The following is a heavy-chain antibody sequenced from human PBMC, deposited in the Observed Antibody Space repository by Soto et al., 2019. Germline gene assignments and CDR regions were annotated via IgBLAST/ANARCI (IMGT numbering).Heavy chain of an antibody. Sequence: SETLSLTCTVSGGSISSSSYYWGWIRQPPGKGLEWIGSIYYSGSTYYNPSLKSRVTISVDTSKNQFSLKLSSVTAADTAVYYCARYGAYYYYGMDVWGQGTTVTVSS. J-gene: IGHJ6*02. CDR3: ARYGAYYYYGMDV. CDR2: IYYSGST. CDR1: GGSISSSSYY. V-gene: IGHV4-39*01. D-gene: IGHD4-17*01.